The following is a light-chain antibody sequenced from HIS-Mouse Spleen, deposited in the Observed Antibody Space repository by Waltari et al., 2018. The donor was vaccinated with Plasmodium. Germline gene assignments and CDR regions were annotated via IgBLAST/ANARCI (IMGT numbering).Light chain of an antibody. J-gene: IGLJ1*01. V-gene: IGLV2-14*03. Sequence: QSALTQPASVSGSPGQSITISCTGTSSDVGGYNYVSWYQQHPGKAPQLMIYDVSNRPSGVSNRFSGSKSGKTASLTISGLQAEDEADYYCSSYTSSSTLNYVFGTGTKVTVL. CDR2: DVS. CDR3: SSYTSSSTLNYV. CDR1: SSDVGGYNY.